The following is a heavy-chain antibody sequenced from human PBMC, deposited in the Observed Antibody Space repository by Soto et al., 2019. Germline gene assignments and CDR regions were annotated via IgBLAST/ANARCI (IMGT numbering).Heavy chain of an antibody. CDR2: INPSGGST. Sequence: ASVKVSCKASGYTFTSYYMHWVRQAPGQGLEWMGIINPSGGSTSYAQKFQGRVTMTRDTSTSTVYMELSSLRSEDTAVYYCARDGRSCSWYGNYFDYWGQGTLVTVSS. V-gene: IGHV1-46*01. J-gene: IGHJ4*02. D-gene: IGHD6-13*01. CDR3: ARDGRSCSWYGNYFDY. CDR1: GYTFTSYY.